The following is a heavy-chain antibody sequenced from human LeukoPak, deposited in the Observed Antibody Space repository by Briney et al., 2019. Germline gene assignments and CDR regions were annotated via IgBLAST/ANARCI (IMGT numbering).Heavy chain of an antibody. CDR3: ARDYNGYDDYRKWDY. CDR1: GYTFTDYY. V-gene: IGHV1-2*02. CDR2: INLKSGGT. D-gene: IGHD5-12*01. Sequence: ASVKVSCTVSGYTFTDYYMHWVRQAPGQGLEWMGWINLKSGGTNCAQKFQGRVTMTRDTSTSTAYMEVSRLRSDDMAVYYCARDYNGYDDYRKWDYWGQGTLVTVSS. J-gene: IGHJ4*02.